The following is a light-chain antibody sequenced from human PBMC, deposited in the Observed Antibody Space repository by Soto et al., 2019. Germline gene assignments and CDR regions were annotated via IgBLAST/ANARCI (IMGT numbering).Light chain of an antibody. CDR3: LQDYNYPPT. V-gene: IGKV1-6*01. Sequence: AIQMTQSPSSLSASVGDRVTTTCRASQGIRNDLGWYQQKPGKAPRLLIYAASSLESGVPSRFSGSGSGTDFTLTISTLQPEDFATYYCLQDYNYPPTFGQGTKVDIK. CDR2: AAS. CDR1: QGIRND. J-gene: IGKJ1*01.